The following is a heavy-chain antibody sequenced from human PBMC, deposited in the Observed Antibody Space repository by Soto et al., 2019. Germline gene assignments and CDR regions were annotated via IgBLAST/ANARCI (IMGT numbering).Heavy chain of an antibody. CDR3: ARVYCSGGSCYSSYFDY. V-gene: IGHV3-21*01. Sequence: GGSLRLSCAASGFTFSSYSMNWVRQAPGKGLEWVSSISSSSSYIYYADSVKGRLTISRDNAKNSLYLQMNSLRAEDTAVYYCARVYCSGGSCYSSYFDYWGQGTLVTVS. CDR2: ISSSSSYI. CDR1: GFTFSSYS. J-gene: IGHJ4*02. D-gene: IGHD2-15*01.